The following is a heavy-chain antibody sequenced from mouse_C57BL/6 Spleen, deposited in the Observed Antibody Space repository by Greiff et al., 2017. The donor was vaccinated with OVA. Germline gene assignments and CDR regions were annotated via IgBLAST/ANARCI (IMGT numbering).Heavy chain of an antibody. Sequence: EVKLMESGGGLVKPGGSLKLSCAASGFTFSDYGMHWVRQAPEKGLEWVAYISSGSSNINYADTVKGRSTISRDNAQNNLVLQMPSRRSEDTAMYYCSRQGTTVVDWYFDVWGTGTTVTVSS. CDR3: SRQGTTVVDWYFDV. V-gene: IGHV5-17*01. CDR2: ISSGSSNI. D-gene: IGHD1-1*01. CDR1: GFTFSDYG. J-gene: IGHJ1*03.